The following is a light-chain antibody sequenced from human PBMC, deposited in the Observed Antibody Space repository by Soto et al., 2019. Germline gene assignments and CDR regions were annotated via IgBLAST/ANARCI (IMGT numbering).Light chain of an antibody. V-gene: IGLV1-51*01. Sequence: QSVLTQPPSVSVAPGQKVTISCSGSSSNIGNNYVSWYQQLPGTAPKLLIYDNNKRPSGIPDRFSGSKSGTSATLGITGLKTGDEADYYCGTWDTSLSALVFGGGTKLTVL. J-gene: IGLJ2*01. CDR2: DNN. CDR1: SSNIGNNY. CDR3: GTWDTSLSALV.